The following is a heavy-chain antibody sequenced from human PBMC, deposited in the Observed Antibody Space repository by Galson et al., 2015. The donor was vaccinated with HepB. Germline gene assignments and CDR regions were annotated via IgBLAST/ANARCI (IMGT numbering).Heavy chain of an antibody. V-gene: IGHV3-23*01. J-gene: IGHJ4*02. CDR1: GFTFSSYA. Sequence: SLRLSCAASGFTFSSYAMSWVRQAPGKGLEWVSAISGSGGSTYYADSVKGRFTISRDNSKNTLYLQMNSLRAEDTAVYYCAKPHYVWGSYRNSFDYWGQGTLVTVSS. CDR2: ISGSGGST. D-gene: IGHD3-16*02. CDR3: AKPHYVWGSYRNSFDY.